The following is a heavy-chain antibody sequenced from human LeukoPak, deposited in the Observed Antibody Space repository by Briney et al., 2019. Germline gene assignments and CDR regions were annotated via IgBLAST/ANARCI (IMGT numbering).Heavy chain of an antibody. CDR1: GFTFSSYG. V-gene: IGHV3-30*02. CDR2: IRYDGSNK. D-gene: IGHD3-10*01. CDR3: AKTYGSGSYYGD. Sequence: GSLRLSCAASGFTFSSYGMQWVRQAPGKGLEWVAFIRYDGSNKYYADSVKGRFTISRDNSKNTLYLQMNSLRAEDTAVYYCAKTYGSGSYYGDWGQGTLVTVSS. J-gene: IGHJ4*02.